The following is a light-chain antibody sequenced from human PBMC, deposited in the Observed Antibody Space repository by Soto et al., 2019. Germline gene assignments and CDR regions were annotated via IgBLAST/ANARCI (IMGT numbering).Light chain of an antibody. CDR2: DAS. V-gene: IGKV3-15*01. J-gene: IGKJ5*01. CDR1: QSVGSY. Sequence: EIVMTQSPATLSVSPGERATLSCRASQSVGSYLAWYQQKPGQALRLLIYDASTRATGVPARFSGSGAGTEFTITISSLQYEDVAVYYCRQYNDWPSITFGQGTRLEIK. CDR3: RQYNDWPSIT.